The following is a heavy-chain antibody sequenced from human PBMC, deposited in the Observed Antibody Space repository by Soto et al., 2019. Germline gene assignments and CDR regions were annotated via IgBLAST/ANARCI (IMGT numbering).Heavy chain of an antibody. Sequence: EVQLVESGGGLVQPGGSLRLSCEASGFTFSSYSMNWVRQAPGKGLEWVSSISSSSSYIYYADSVKGRFTISRDNAKNSRYLQMNSLRAEDTAVYYCVRDYCHYYYGMDVWGQGTTVTVSS. CDR3: VRDYCHYYYGMDV. V-gene: IGHV3-21*01. CDR1: GFTFSSYS. J-gene: IGHJ6*02. CDR2: ISSSSSYI. D-gene: IGHD1-26*01.